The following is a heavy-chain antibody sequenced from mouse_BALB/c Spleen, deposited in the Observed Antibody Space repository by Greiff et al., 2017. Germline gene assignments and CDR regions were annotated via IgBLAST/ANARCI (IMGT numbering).Heavy chain of an antibody. CDR3: ARSGLRLRYFDY. CDR1: GFTFSSFG. Sequence: EVKVEESGGGLVQPGGSRKLSCAASGFTFSSFGMHWVRQAPEKGLEWVAYISSGSSTIYYADTVKGRFTISRDNPKNTLFLQMTSLRSEDTAMYYCARSGLRLRYFDYWGQGTTLTVSS. CDR2: ISSGSSTI. D-gene: IGHD1-2*01. J-gene: IGHJ2*01. V-gene: IGHV5-17*02.